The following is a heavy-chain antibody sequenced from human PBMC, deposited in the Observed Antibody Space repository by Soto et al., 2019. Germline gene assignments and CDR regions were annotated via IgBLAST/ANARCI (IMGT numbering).Heavy chain of an antibody. V-gene: IGHV1-18*01. CDR2: ISAYNGNT. Sequence: ASVKVSCKASGYTFTSYGISWVRQAPGQGLEWMGWISAYNGNTNYAQKLQGRVTMTTDTSTSTAYMELRSLRSDDTAVYYCARDYSDIVVVVAAGNFDYWGQGTLVTVSS. CDR3: ARDYSDIVVVVAAGNFDY. J-gene: IGHJ4*02. D-gene: IGHD2-15*01. CDR1: GYTFTSYG.